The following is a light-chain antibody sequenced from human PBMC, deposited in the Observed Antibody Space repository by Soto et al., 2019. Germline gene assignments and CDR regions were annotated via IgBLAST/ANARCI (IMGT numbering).Light chain of an antibody. J-gene: IGLJ2*01. CDR2: RDD. V-gene: IGLV1-44*01. CDR1: SSNIGKNP. Sequence: QAVVTQPPSASGTPGQSVTVSCSGGSSNIGKNPVTWYQQLPGAAPKLLIHRDDQRPSGVPDRFSASKSDASASLAISGLQSEDEADYFCATWDDGLGAPLFGGGTKVTVL. CDR3: ATWDDGLGAPL.